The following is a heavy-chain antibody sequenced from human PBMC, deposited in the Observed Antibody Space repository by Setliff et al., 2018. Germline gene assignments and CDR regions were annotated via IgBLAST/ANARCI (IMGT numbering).Heavy chain of an antibody. V-gene: IGHV4-39*01. D-gene: IGHD6-13*01. CDR2: IYYSGST. CDR3: ARAAGYSSSWYYYYYGIDV. J-gene: IGHJ6*02. CDR1: GGSISRGSYN. Sequence: SETLSLTCTVSGGSISRGSYNWGWIRQPPGKGLEWIGSIYYSGSTYYNPSLKSRVTISVDTSKNQFSLKLSSVTAADTAVYYCARAAGYSSSWYYYYYGIDVWGHGTPVTVSS.